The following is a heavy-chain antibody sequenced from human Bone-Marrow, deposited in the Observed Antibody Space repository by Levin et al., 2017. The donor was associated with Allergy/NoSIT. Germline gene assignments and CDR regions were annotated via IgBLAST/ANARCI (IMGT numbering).Heavy chain of an antibody. CDR3: ARGGLKWDRFDY. CDR1: GFTFSVFA. CDR2: ISAYGAIP. V-gene: IGHV3-23*01. D-gene: IGHD1-26*01. Sequence: GESLKISCAASGFTFSVFAMSWVRQSPGKGLEWVSAISAYGAIPYYTDSVKGRFTISRDNHNNTLFLHMNSLNAEDTAVYYCARGGLKWDRFDYWGQGTVVTVSS. J-gene: IGHJ4*02.